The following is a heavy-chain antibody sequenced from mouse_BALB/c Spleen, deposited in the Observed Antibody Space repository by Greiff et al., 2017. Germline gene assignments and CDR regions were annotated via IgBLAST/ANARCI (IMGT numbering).Heavy chain of an antibody. Sequence: EVKLMESGGDLVQPGGSLKLSCAASGFTFSSYTMSWVRQTPEKRLEWVAYISNGGGSTYYPDTVKGRFTISRDNAKNTLYLQMSSLKSEDTAMYYCARSRDGYSYYAMDYWGQGTSVTVSS. CDR1: GFTFSSYT. V-gene: IGHV5-12-2*01. CDR3: ARSRDGYSYYAMDY. CDR2: ISNGGGST. J-gene: IGHJ4*01. D-gene: IGHD2-3*01.